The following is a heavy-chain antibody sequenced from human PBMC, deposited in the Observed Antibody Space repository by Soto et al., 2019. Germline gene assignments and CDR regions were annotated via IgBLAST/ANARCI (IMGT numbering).Heavy chain of an antibody. CDR3: ARSFGWYAIDY. CDR2: IFHSGSV. V-gene: IGHV4-4*02. J-gene: IGHJ4*02. Sequence: QVLLQESGPGLVQPSGTLSLSCAVSGGSISSSHFWGWVRQPPGKGLEWVGDIFHSGSVNYNPSLKSRVAISIGKSKNQFSLKLNSVTAADTAVYYCARSFGWYAIDYWGQGTLVIVSS. D-gene: IGHD6-19*01. CDR1: GGSISSSHF.